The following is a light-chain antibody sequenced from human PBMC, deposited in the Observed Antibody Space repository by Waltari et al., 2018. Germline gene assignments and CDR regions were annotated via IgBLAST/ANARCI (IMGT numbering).Light chain of an antibody. CDR2: FAS. J-gene: IGKJ4*01. CDR1: QGIDNQ. Sequence: DIQLTQSPSFLSASVGDRVTITCRASQGIDNQLAWYQQKPGKAPNLLIYFASNLLSGVPSRFGGSGSGTEFTLTISSLQPEDFATYFWQQLNTYPLTFGGGTKVEIK. V-gene: IGKV1-9*01. CDR3: QQLNTYPLT.